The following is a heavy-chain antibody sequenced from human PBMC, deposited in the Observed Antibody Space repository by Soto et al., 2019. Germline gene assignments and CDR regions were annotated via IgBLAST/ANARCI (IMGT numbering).Heavy chain of an antibody. V-gene: IGHV1-69*13. J-gene: IGHJ4*02. Sequence: GASVKVSCKASGGTFSSYAISWVRQAPGQGLEWMGGIIPIFGTANYAQKFQGRVTITADESTSTAYMELSSLRSEDTAVYYCARDKSGSYLPYFDYWGQGTLVTVSS. CDR1: GGTFSSYA. D-gene: IGHD1-26*01. CDR3: ARDKSGSYLPYFDY. CDR2: IIPIFGTA.